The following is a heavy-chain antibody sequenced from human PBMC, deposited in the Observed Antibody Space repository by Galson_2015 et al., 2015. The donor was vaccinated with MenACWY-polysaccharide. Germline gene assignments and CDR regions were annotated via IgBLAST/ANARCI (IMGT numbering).Heavy chain of an antibody. D-gene: IGHD6-19*01. CDR2: IYYTGTT. CDR3: AGLMAGSPFGWFDP. V-gene: IGHV4-59*01. CDR1: GGSISSYR. Sequence: LSLTCTVSGGSISSYRWTWIRQPPGKGLEGIGYIYYTGTTKYNPSLTSRVTISVDTSKKYFSLKLSSVTAADTAVYYCAGLMAGSPFGWFDPWGQGTLVTVSS. J-gene: IGHJ5*02.